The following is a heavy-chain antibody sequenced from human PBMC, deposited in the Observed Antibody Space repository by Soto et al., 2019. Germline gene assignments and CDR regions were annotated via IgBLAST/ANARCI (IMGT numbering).Heavy chain of an antibody. D-gene: IGHD5-12*01. J-gene: IGHJ4*02. CDR1: EFTFSIFD. Sequence: HPGGSLRLSCAASEFTFSIFDMSWVRQAPGKGLEWVSMISDSGDRTYYAGSVRGRFTMSRDNSKNTVYLQMDSLRAEDTAVYYCIKGGWLDYWGQGTLVTVSS. CDR3: IKGGWLDY. V-gene: IGHV3-23*01. CDR2: ISDSGDRT.